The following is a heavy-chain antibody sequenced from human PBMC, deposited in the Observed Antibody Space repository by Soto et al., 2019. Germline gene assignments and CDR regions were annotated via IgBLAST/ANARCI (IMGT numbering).Heavy chain of an antibody. Sequence: EVQLLESGGGLVQPGGSLRLSCVASGFTFSSYAMSWVRQAPGKGLEWVSAISGSGGSTYYADSVKGRFTISRDNSKNTLYLQMNSLRAEDTAVYYCAKDAEYYYDSSGYAQAYYFDYWGQGTLVTVSS. CDR2: ISGSGGST. CDR1: GFTFSSYA. J-gene: IGHJ4*02. CDR3: AKDAEYYYDSSGYAQAYYFDY. D-gene: IGHD3-22*01. V-gene: IGHV3-23*01.